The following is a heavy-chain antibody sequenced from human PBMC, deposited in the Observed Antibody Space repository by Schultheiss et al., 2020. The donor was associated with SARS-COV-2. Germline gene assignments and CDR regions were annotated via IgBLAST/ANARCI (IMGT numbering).Heavy chain of an antibody. V-gene: IGHV3-48*03. CDR1: GFTFSSYE. D-gene: IGHD3-22*01. J-gene: IGHJ3*02. CDR3: ARDRGYYYDSSAFDI. Sequence: GESLKISCAASGFTFSSYEMNWVRQAPGKGLEWVSYISSSGSTIYYADSVKGRFTISRDNAKNSLYLQMNSLRAEDTAVYYCARDRGYYYDSSAFDIWGQGTMVTVSS. CDR2: ISSSGSTI.